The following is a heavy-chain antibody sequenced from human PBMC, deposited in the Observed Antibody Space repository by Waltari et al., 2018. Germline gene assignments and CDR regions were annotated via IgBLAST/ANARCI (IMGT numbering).Heavy chain of an antibody. J-gene: IGHJ4*02. Sequence: EVQLVESGGGLVQPGGSLRLSCEASGCTFSSYWMHWVGQAPGKGMGCVSRINSDGSSTSYADSVKGRFTISRDNAKNTLYLQMNSLRAEDTAVYYCARGSGYYYDSSGFDYWGQGTLVTVSS. CDR2: INSDGSST. D-gene: IGHD3-22*01. V-gene: IGHV3-74*01. CDR1: GCTFSSYW. CDR3: ARGSGYYYDSSGFDY.